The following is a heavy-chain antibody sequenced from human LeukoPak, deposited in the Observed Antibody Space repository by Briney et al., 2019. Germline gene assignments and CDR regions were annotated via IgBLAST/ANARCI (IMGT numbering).Heavy chain of an antibody. D-gene: IGHD3-22*01. CDR1: GDSGSYFY. Sequence: SETLSLTCTVSGDSGSYFYNWIRQPAGKGLEWIGRIYRSGTTYYNPSLKSRVAMSVDTSKNQFCLKLRSVTAADTGLYFCALLGSSALDYWGQGALVTVSS. J-gene: IGHJ4*02. CDR3: ALLGSSALDY. V-gene: IGHV4-4*07. CDR2: IYRSGTT.